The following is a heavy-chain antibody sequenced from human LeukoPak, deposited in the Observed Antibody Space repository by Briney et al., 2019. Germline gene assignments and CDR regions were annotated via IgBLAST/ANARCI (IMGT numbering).Heavy chain of an antibody. CDR3: SGVFYY. CDR2: ISDDGNNK. CDR1: GFTFKSYA. Sequence: PGGSLRLSCAASGFTFKSYAMHWVRQAPGKGLEWVAVISDDGNNKYYADSVKGRFTIPRDNSKNTLYLQMNSLRAEDTAIYYCSGVFYYWGQGTLVTVSS. V-gene: IGHV3-30*04. J-gene: IGHJ4*02.